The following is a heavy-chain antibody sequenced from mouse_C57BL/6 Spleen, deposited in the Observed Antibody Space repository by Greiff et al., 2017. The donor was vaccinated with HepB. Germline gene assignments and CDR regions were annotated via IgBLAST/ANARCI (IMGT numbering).Heavy chain of an antibody. V-gene: IGHV5-15*01. CDR2: ISNLAYSI. CDR3: ARHGGLRRGWYFDV. J-gene: IGHJ1*03. Sequence: EVHLVESGGGLVQPGGSLKLSCAASGFTFSDYGMAWVRQAPRKGPEWVAFISNLAYSIYYADTVTGRFTISRENAKNTLYLEMSSLRSEDTAMYYCARHGGLRRGWYFDVWGTGTTVTVSS. D-gene: IGHD2-2*01. CDR1: GFTFSDYG.